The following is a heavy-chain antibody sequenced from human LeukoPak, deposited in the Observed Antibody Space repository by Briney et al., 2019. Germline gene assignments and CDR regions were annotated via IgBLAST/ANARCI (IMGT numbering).Heavy chain of an antibody. V-gene: IGHV5-51*01. CDR3: ARSRDSSGYYYLM. CDR2: IYPDDSES. Sequence: PSETLSLTCTVSGYSISSGYYWGWIRQPPGKGLEWMGIIYPDDSESKYSPSFQGQVTISADKSISTAYLQWSSLKASDTAMYYCARSRDSSGYYYLMWGQGTLVTVSS. CDR1: GYSISSGYY. J-gene: IGHJ4*02. D-gene: IGHD3-22*01.